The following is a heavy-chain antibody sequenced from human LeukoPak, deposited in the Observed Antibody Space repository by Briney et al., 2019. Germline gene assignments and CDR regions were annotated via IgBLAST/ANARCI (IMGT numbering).Heavy chain of an antibody. V-gene: IGHV4-39*01. J-gene: IGHJ5*02. CDR1: GGSISSSSYH. D-gene: IGHD2-8*02. Sequence: SETLSLTCTVSGGSISSSSYHWGWIRLPPGKGREWIGNIYYSGSTFYNPSLKSRVTMSVDTSKNQFSLKLSSVTAADTAVYYCARLPTGFPNWFDPWGQGTLVTVSS. CDR3: ARLPTGFPNWFDP. CDR2: IYYSGST.